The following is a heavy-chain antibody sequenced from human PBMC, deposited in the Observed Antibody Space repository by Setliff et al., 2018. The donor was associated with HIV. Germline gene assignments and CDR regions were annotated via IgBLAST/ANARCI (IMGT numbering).Heavy chain of an antibody. D-gene: IGHD3-10*01. CDR2: MNPNSGNS. J-gene: IGHJ3*02. CDR1: GYTFTSFD. Sequence: VASVKVSCKASGYTFTSFDINWVRQATGQGLEWMGWMNPNSGNSGFAKKFQGRVTMTRNSSISTAYMELSSLRFDDTAVYYCTRIRAMVRGVTSYDAFDIWGQGTKVTV. V-gene: IGHV1-8*01. CDR3: TRIRAMVRGVTSYDAFDI.